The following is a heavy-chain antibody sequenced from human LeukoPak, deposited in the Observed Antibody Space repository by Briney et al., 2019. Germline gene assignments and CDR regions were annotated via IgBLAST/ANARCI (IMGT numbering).Heavy chain of an antibody. CDR3: ARSTAMVTWGSFDI. CDR2: ITWDGGTT. J-gene: IGHJ3*02. D-gene: IGHD5-18*01. V-gene: IGHV3-43*01. CDR1: GFSFDDHT. Sequence: GGSLRLSCAASGFSFDDHTMNWVRQAPGKGLEWVSLITWDGGTTYNADSAKGRCTISRDNIKYSLYLQMNSLRTEDTALYYCARSTAMVTWGSFDIWGQGTLVTVSS.